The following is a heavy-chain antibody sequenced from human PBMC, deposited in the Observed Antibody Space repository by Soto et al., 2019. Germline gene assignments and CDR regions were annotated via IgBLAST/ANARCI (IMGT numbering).Heavy chain of an antibody. CDR3: ARDGSVWFGEELYYYYGMDV. CDR2: IWYDGSNK. CDR1: GFTFSSYG. Sequence: QVQLVESGGGVVQPGRSLRLSCAASGFTFSSYGMHWVRQAPGKGLEWVAVIWYDGSNKYYADSVKGRFTISRDNSKNTLYLQMNSLRAEDTAVYYCARDGSVWFGEELYYYYGMDVWGQGTTVTVSS. V-gene: IGHV3-33*01. J-gene: IGHJ6*02. D-gene: IGHD3-10*01.